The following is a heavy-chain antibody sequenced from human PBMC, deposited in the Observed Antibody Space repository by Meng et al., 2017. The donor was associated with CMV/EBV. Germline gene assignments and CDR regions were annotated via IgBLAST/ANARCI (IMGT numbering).Heavy chain of an antibody. Sequence: QMPRVQSWGEVKKPGASVKVFCKASGYTFTSYYMHWVRQAPGQGLEWMGIINPSGGSTSYAQKFQGRVTMTRDTSTSTVYMELSSLRSEETAVYYCALAEYSSSLFDYWGQGTLVTVSS. CDR3: ALAEYSSSLFDY. CDR2: INPSGGST. D-gene: IGHD6-13*01. CDR1: GYTFTSYY. J-gene: IGHJ4*02. V-gene: IGHV1-46*01.